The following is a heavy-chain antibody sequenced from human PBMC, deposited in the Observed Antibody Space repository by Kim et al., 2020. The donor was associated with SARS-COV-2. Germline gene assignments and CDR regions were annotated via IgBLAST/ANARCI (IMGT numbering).Heavy chain of an antibody. CDR3: ARDLGIFYDMDV. D-gene: IGHD2-15*01. Sequence: ASMKVSCKASGYTFTNYSIHWVRQAPGQRLEWMGWVNGVNGNTKYSQKFQGRVTITRDTSVSTAYMELSSLRSDDTAVYYCARDLGIFYDMDVWGQGTTVTVSS. CDR1: GYTFTNYS. V-gene: IGHV1-3*01. J-gene: IGHJ6*02. CDR2: VNGVNGNT.